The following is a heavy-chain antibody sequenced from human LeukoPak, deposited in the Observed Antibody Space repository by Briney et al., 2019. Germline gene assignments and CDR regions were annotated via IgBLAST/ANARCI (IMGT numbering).Heavy chain of an antibody. CDR1: GCSINSGSYY. CDR2: IYHSGST. Sequence: PSQTLSLTCTVSGCSINSGSYYWSWNRQPPGKGLEWIGSIYHSGSTYYNPSLKSRVTITVDTSKNQFFLKLSSVTAADTAVYYCARDRLRFLGDVWGKGTTVTVSS. V-gene: IGHV4-39*07. CDR3: ARDRLRFLGDV. J-gene: IGHJ6*04. D-gene: IGHD3-3*01.